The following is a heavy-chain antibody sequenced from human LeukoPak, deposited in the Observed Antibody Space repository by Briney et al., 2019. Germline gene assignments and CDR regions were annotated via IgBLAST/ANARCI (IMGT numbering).Heavy chain of an antibody. CDR1: GGSFSGYF. Sequence: SETLFLTCAVYGGSFSGYFWSWIRQPPGKGLEWIGEINHSGSTNYNPSLKSRVTISVDRSKNQFSLKLSSVTAADTAVYYCARSPLLVRHWFDPWGQGTLVTVSS. D-gene: IGHD6-13*01. CDR2: INHSGST. CDR3: ARSPLLVRHWFDP. J-gene: IGHJ5*02. V-gene: IGHV4-34*01.